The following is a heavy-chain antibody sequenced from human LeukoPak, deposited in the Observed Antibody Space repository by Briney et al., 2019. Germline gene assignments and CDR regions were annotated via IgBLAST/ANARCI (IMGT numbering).Heavy chain of an antibody. Sequence: GGTLRLSCAASGFTFSSYGMSWVRQAPGKGLEWVSAISGSGGTIYYADSVKGRFTISRDNAENSLSLQMNSLRAEDTAVYYCARPLMYYYGSETYFWFDPWGQGTLVTVSS. D-gene: IGHD3-10*01. CDR3: ARPLMYYYGSETYFWFDP. J-gene: IGHJ5*02. CDR2: ISGSGGTI. V-gene: IGHV3-48*04. CDR1: GFTFSSYG.